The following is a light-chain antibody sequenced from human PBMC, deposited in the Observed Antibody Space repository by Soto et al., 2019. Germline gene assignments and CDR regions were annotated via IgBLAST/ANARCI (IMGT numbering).Light chain of an antibody. CDR1: QSISNY. Sequence: DVQMTQSPSSLSTSLGSRVTITCRASQSISNYLDWYQQKPGKAPNLLIYAASNLQSGVPSRFSGSGSGTDFTLNISSLQPEDFATYYCQQRYSTPRTFGQGTKVDIK. CDR2: AAS. CDR3: QQRYSTPRT. J-gene: IGKJ1*01. V-gene: IGKV1-39*01.